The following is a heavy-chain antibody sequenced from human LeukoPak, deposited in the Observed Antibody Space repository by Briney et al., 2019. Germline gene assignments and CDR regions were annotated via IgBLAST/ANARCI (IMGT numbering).Heavy chain of an antibody. V-gene: IGHV4-59*08. CDR3: ARHYYDSSDSYSFDY. CDR2: IYYSGST. J-gene: IGHJ4*02. Sequence: SETLSLTCTVSGGSISSYYWSWIRQPPGKGLEWIGYIYYSGSTNYNPSLKSRVTISVDTSKNQFSLKLSSVTAADTAVYYCARHYYDSSDSYSFDYWGQGTLVTVS. D-gene: IGHD3-22*01. CDR1: GGSISSYY.